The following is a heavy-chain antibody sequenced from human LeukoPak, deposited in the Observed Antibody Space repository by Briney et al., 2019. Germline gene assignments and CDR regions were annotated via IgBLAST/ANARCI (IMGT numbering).Heavy chain of an antibody. Sequence: PGGSLRLSCAASGFTFDDYTMHWVRQAPGKSLEWVSLITWDSGTTYYKDSVKGRFTISRDNSKNSLYLQMNSQRTEDTALYYCAKGYSSGWYPFDYWGQGTLVTVSS. CDR1: GFTFDDYT. V-gene: IGHV3-43*01. D-gene: IGHD6-19*01. CDR2: ITWDSGTT. J-gene: IGHJ4*02. CDR3: AKGYSSGWYPFDY.